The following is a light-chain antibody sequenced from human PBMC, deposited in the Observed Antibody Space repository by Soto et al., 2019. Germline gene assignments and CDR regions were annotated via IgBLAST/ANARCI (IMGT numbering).Light chain of an antibody. CDR3: QQRNSWPLT. J-gene: IGKJ5*01. CDR1: QSVRNY. Sequence: EIVLTQSPATRSLSPGERATLSCRASQSVRNYLAWYQQKLGQPPRLLIYNASNRATGIPARFSGSGSGTDFTLTISSLEPEDFAVYYCQQRNSWPLTFGQGTRLEIK. V-gene: IGKV3-11*01. CDR2: NAS.